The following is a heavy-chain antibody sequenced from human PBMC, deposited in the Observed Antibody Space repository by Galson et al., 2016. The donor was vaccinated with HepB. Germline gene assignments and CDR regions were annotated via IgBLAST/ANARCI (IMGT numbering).Heavy chain of an antibody. CDR2: ISLGDSNI. CDR1: GHSFTSYW. V-gene: IGHV5-51*03. D-gene: IGHD5-18*01. CDR3: ASGPGGYSFAY. Sequence: QSGAEVKKPGESLTISCKGSGHSFTSYWIGWVRQMPGKGLEWMGIISLGDSNIRYSPSFQGQVTISSDKSFSAAYLQCSSLKSSDTAVYYCASGPGGYSFAYWGQGTMVTVS. J-gene: IGHJ4*02.